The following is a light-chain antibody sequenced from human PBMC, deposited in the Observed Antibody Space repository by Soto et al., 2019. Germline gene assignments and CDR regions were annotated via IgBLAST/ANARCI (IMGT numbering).Light chain of an antibody. CDR2: DVS. V-gene: IGLV2-11*01. CDR3: CSYAGSYSYV. CDR1: SSDVGGYNY. J-gene: IGLJ1*01. Sequence: VLTQPRSVSGSPGQSVTISCTGTSSDVGGYNYVSWYQEQPGKAPKLMIYDVSKRPSGVPDRFSGSKSGNTASLTISGLQAEDEADYYCCSYAGSYSYVFGTGTKVTVL.